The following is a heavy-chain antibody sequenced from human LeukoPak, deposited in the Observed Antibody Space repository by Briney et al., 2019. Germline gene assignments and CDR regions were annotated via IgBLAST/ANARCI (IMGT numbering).Heavy chain of an antibody. CDR3: ARDRGYYYGSGSYSKDNWFDP. CDR1: GFTFSSYE. J-gene: IGHJ5*02. V-gene: IGHV3-48*03. CDR2: ISSSGSTI. Sequence: QPGGSLRLSCAASGFTFSSYEMNWVRQAPGKGLEWVSYISSSGSTIYYADSVKGRFTISSDNAKNSLYLQMNSLRAEDTAVYYCARDRGYYYGSGSYSKDNWFDPWGQGTLVTVSS. D-gene: IGHD3-10*01.